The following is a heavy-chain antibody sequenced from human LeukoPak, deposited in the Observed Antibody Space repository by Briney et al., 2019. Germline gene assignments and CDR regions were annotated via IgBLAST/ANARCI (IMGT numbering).Heavy chain of an antibody. J-gene: IGHJ1*01. CDR2: INNDGSTT. CDR1: GFTFSEAW. Sequence: GGPLRLSCAASGFTFSEAWMHWARQAPGKGLVWVSRINNDGSTTRYADSVKGRFTISRDNAKNTLYLQMNSLRAEDTAVYYCARVSGPGMNEYFHLWGQGTLVTVSS. CDR3: ARVSGPGMNEYFHL. D-gene: IGHD3-10*01. V-gene: IGHV3-74*01.